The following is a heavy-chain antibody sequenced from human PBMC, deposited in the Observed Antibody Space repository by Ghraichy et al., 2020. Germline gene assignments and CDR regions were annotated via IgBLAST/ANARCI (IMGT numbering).Heavy chain of an antibody. Sequence: GALNISCGVSAFTFSSYWMNWVRQAPGKGLEWVANINQDGSEKNYVHSVKGRFTISRDNAKNSLYLQMNSLRVEDTAVYYCARGMSTPGIDYWGQGTLVTVSS. D-gene: IGHD3-16*01. J-gene: IGHJ4*02. CDR3: ARGMSTPGIDY. CDR2: INQDGSEK. V-gene: IGHV3-7*03. CDR1: AFTFSSYW.